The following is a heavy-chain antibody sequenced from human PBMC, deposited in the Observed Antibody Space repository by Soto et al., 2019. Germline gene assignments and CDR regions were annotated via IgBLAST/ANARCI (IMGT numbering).Heavy chain of an antibody. V-gene: IGHV1-69*12. J-gene: IGHJ6*02. CDR1: GGTFSSYA. CDR2: IIPIFGTA. CDR3: ARISVRYNWNYWWAGGYYGMDV. D-gene: IGHD1-7*01. Sequence: QVQLVQSGAEVKKPGSSVKVSCKASGGTFSSYAISWVRQAPGQGLEWMGGIIPIFGTANYAQKFQGRVTITADESTSTAYMELSSLRSEDTAVYYCARISVRYNWNYWWAGGYYGMDVWGQGPTVTVSS.